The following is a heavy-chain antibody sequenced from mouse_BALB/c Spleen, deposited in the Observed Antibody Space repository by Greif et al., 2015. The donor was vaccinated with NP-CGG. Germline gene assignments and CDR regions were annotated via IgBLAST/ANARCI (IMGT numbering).Heavy chain of an antibody. CDR2: IDPANGNT. J-gene: IGHJ2*01. V-gene: IGHV14-3*02. CDR1: GFNIKDTY. D-gene: IGHD2-4*01. Sequence: EVKLMESGAELVKPGASVKLSCTASGFNIKDTYMHWVKQRPEQGLEWIGRIDPANGNTKYDPKFQGKATITADTSSNTAYLQLSSLTSEDTAVYYCAVYDYDGGNFDYWGQGTTLTVSS. CDR3: AVYDYDGGNFDY.